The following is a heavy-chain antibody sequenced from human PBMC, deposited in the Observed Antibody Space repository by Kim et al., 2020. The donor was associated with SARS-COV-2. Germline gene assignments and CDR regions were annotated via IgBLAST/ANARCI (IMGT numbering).Heavy chain of an antibody. CDR3: AKEAGGSGGYTIAY. D-gene: IGHD6-19*01. CDR1: GFTFTTYA. CDR2: VSGSGGGT. V-gene: IGHV3-23*01. Sequence: GGSLRLSCAASGFTFTTYAISWVRQAPGKGLEWVSAVSGSGGGTYYAGSVRGRFTISRDNSENMVYLQMSSLRAEDTAVYYCAKEAGGSGGYTIAYWGQG. J-gene: IGHJ4*02.